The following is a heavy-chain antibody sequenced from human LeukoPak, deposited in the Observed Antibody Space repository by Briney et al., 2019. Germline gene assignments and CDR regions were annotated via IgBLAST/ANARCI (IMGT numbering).Heavy chain of an antibody. D-gene: IGHD1-26*01. J-gene: IGHJ6*02. CDR1: GFTFSSYA. Sequence: GGSLRLSCAASGFTFSSYAMHWVRQAPGKGLEWVAVISYDGSNKYYADSVKGRFTISRDNSKNTLYLQMNSLRAEDTAVYYCARDFRGATPSLYYYGMDVWGQGTTVTVSS. CDR2: ISYDGSNK. V-gene: IGHV3-30-3*01. CDR3: ARDFRGATPSLYYYGMDV.